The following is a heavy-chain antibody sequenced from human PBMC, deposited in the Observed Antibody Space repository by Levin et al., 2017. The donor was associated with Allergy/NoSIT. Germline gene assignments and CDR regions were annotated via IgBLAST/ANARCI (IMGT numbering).Heavy chain of an antibody. CDR3: AKGHYYDSSGFLYKSDAFDL. Sequence: GESLKISCAASGFTFRSYAMSWVRQAPGKGLEWVSVISGNGDSTYYADSVKGRITISRANSKNTLYVQMNSLRVEDTAIYYCAKGHYYDSSGFLYKSDAFDLWGQGTMVTVSS. CDR1: GFTFRSYA. D-gene: IGHD3-22*01. J-gene: IGHJ3*01. V-gene: IGHV3-23*01. CDR2: ISGNGDST.